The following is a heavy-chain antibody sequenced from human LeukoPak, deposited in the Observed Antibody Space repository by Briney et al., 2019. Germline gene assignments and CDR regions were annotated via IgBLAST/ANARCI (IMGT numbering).Heavy chain of an antibody. D-gene: IGHD3-10*01. CDR3: ARRVRYYYGSGSYYEYYFDY. CDR2: ISAYNGNT. CDR1: GYTFTGYY. V-gene: IGHV1-18*04. J-gene: IGHJ4*02. Sequence: ASVKVSCKASGYTFTGYYMHWVRQAPGQGLEWMGRISAYNGNTNYAQKLQGRVTMTTDTSTSTAYMELRSLRSDDTAVYYCARRVRYYYGSGSYYEYYFDYWGQGTLVTVSS.